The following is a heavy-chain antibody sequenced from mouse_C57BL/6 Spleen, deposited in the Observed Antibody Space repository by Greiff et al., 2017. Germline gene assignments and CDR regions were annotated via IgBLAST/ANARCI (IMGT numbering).Heavy chain of an antibody. V-gene: IGHV2-2*01. CDR1: GFSLTSYG. CDR2: IWSGGST. J-gene: IGHJ4*01. Sequence: VKLMESGPGLVQPSQSLSITCTVSGFSLTSYGVHWVRQSPGKGLGWLGVIWSGGSTDYNAAFISRLSISKDNSKSQVFFKMNSLQADDTAIYYCASDYDPYAMDYWGQGTSVTVSS. D-gene: IGHD2-4*01. CDR3: ASDYDPYAMDY.